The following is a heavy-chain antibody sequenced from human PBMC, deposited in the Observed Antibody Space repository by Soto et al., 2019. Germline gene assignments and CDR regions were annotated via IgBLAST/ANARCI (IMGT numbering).Heavy chain of an antibody. Sequence: ASLKVSCKASGYTFTGYYMHWLRQAPGQGLEWMGWINPNSGGTNYAQKFQGRATMTRDTSISTAYMELSRLRSDDTAVYYCARLRFLESQNYYYGTDVWGQGTTVTVSS. CDR1: GYTFTGYY. D-gene: IGHD3-3*01. CDR2: INPNSGGT. CDR3: ARLRFLESQNYYYGTDV. J-gene: IGHJ6*02. V-gene: IGHV1-2*02.